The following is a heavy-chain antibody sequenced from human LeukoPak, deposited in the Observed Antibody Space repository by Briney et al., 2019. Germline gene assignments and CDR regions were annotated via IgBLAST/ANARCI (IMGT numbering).Heavy chain of an antibody. Sequence: GGSLRLSCAASGFTFSSYSKNWVRQAPRKGLEWVSSISSSSSYKYYADSVQSRFTIPRDNAKHSLYLQMTSLRAEDTAVYYCARSYSPSGDYCYYSMDVWGQGTTVTVSS. CDR1: GFTFSSYS. D-gene: IGHD2-15*01. V-gene: IGHV3-21*01. CDR3: ARSYSPSGDYCYYSMDV. CDR2: ISSSSSYK. J-gene: IGHJ6*02.